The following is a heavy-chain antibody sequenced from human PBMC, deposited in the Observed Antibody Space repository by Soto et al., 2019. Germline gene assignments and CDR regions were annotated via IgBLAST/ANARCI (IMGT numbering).Heavy chain of an antibody. Sequence: DVQLVESGGDLVKPGGSLRLSCAASGFAFSDASMSWVRQAPGKGLEWVGRIKTKSSGGTTDYAAPVKGRFTISRDDSKNTVYLQMDSLKAEDTAVYSCTPLASGHYGYDFWGPGTLVTVSS. J-gene: IGHJ4*02. V-gene: IGHV3-15*01. CDR2: IKTKSSGGTT. CDR1: GFAFSDAS. D-gene: IGHD3-3*01. CDR3: TPLASGHYGYDF.